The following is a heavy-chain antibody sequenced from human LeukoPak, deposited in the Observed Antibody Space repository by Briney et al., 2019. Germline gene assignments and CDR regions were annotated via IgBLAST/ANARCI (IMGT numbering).Heavy chain of an antibody. CDR1: GGSISSSSYY. D-gene: IGHD3-16*02. Sequence: PSETPSLTCTVSGGSISSSSYYWGWIRRPPGKGLEWIGSIHYSGSTYYNSSLKSRVTISVDTSKNQFSLKLSSVTAADTAVYYCARIDYVWGSYRSFDYWGQGTLVTVSS. V-gene: IGHV4-39*01. CDR3: ARIDYVWGSYRSFDY. CDR2: IHYSGST. J-gene: IGHJ4*02.